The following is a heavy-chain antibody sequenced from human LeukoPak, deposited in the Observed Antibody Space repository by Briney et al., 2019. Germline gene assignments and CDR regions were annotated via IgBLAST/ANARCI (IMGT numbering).Heavy chain of an antibody. J-gene: IGHJ4*02. V-gene: IGHV3-33*01. CDR1: GFTFSSYG. CDR2: IWYDGSNK. D-gene: IGHD3-9*01. Sequence: GRSLRLSCAASGFTFSSYGMHWVRQAPGKGLEWVAVIWYDGSNKYYADSVKGRFTISRDNSKNTLYLQMNSLRAEDTAVYYSARVSTPRGPLRYFDWLPDYWGQGTLVTVSS. CDR3: ARVSTPRGPLRYFDWLPDY.